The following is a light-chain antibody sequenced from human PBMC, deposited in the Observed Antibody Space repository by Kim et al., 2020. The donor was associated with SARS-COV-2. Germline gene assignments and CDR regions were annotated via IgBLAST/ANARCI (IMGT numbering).Light chain of an antibody. V-gene: IGKV1-9*01. J-gene: IGKJ4*01. Sequence: DIQLTQSPSFLSASVGDRVIITCRASQDIKSYLAWYQQKSGKAPKLLIHDTSTLQSGVPSRFSGSGSGTDFTLTISSLQPEDFATYSCQQLKRYPPTFGGGTKVDIK. CDR1: QDIKSY. CDR3: QQLKRYPPT. CDR2: DTS.